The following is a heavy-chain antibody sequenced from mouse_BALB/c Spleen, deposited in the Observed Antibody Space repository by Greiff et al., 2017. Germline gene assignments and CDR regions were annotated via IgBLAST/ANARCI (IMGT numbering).Heavy chain of an antibody. CDR1: GYSITSGYY. Sequence: DVQLQESGPGLVKPSQSLSLTCSVTGYSITSGYYWNWIRQFPGNKLEWMGYISYDGSNNYNPSLKNRISITRDTSKNQFFLKLNSVTTEDTATYYCARGHYYGYDFDYWGQGTTLTVSS. V-gene: IGHV3-6*02. CDR2: ISYDGSN. CDR3: ARGHYYGYDFDY. J-gene: IGHJ2*01. D-gene: IGHD1-2*01.